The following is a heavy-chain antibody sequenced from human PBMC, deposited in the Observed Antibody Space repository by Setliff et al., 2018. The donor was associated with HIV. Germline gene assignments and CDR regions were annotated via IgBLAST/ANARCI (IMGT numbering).Heavy chain of an antibody. J-gene: IGHJ5*02. CDR1: GFSFGSYS. D-gene: IGHD2-15*01. CDR2: ISPSSTII. CDR3: ARDRDCSGGSCYSGWFDP. Sequence: PGGSLRLSCGASGFSFGSYSMNWVRQAPGKGLEWVSYISPSSTIIYYPDSVKGRFTTSRDNARNSLYLQMNRLKTEDTAVYYCARDRDCSGGSCYSGWFDPWGQGTLVTVSS. V-gene: IGHV3-48*01.